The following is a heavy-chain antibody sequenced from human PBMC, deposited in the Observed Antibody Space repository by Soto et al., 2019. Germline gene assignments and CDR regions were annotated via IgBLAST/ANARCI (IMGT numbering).Heavy chain of an antibody. V-gene: IGHV1-2*04. D-gene: IGHD2-8*01. CDR3: ASGDCTNGVCYTCDY. CDR1: GYTFTGYY. CDR2: INPNSGGT. Sequence: ASVKVSCKASGYTFTGYYMHWVRQAPGQGLEWMGWINPNSGGTNYAQKFQGWVTMNRDTSISTAYMELSRLRSDDTAVYYCASGDCTNGVCYTCDYWGQGTLVTVSS. J-gene: IGHJ4*02.